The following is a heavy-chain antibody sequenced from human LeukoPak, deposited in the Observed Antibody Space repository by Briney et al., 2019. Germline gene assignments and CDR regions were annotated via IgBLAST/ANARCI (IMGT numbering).Heavy chain of an antibody. V-gene: IGHV3-23*01. CDR3: AKGGTTVYYGIDV. CDR1: GFTFSSYA. Sequence: GGSLRLPCAASGFTFSSYAMSWVRQAPGKGLEWVSVISDSGGSTYYAESVKGRFTISRDNSKNTLYLQMNSVRAEDTAEYYCAKGGTTVYYGIDVWGQGTTVTVSS. CDR2: ISDSGGST. D-gene: IGHD4-11*01. J-gene: IGHJ6*02.